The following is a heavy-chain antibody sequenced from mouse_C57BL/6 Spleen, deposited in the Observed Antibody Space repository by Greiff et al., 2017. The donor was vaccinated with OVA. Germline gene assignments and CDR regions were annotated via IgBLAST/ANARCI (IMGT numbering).Heavy chain of an antibody. CDR1: GYAFSSYW. CDR2: IYPGDGDT. CDR3: ARGDYDGSWFAY. Sequence: VQLQESGAELVKPGASVKISCKASGYAFSSYWMNWVKQRPGKGLEWIGQIYPGDGDTNYNGKFKGTATLTADKSSSTAYMQLSSLTSEDSAVYFCARGDYDGSWFAYWGKGTLVTVTA. J-gene: IGHJ3*01. V-gene: IGHV1-80*01. D-gene: IGHD2-4*01.